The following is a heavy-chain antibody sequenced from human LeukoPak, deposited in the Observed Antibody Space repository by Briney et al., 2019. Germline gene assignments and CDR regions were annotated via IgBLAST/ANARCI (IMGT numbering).Heavy chain of an antibody. V-gene: IGHV1-2*02. Sequence: GASVKVSCKASGYSFSGYYMHWVRQAPGQGLEWMGWISPISGDTKYAQKFQGRVTMTRDASIRTAYMELSGLRSDDTAVYYCARGRIVVPAAIGEYFQHWGQGTLVTVSS. CDR1: GYSFSGYY. CDR2: ISPISGDT. CDR3: ARGRIVVPAAIGEYFQH. J-gene: IGHJ1*01. D-gene: IGHD2-2*01.